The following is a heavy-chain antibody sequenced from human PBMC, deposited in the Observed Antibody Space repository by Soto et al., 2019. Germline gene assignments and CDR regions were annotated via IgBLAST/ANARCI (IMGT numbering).Heavy chain of an antibody. J-gene: IGHJ4*02. CDR3: ARARGARYFDY. CDR2: IYYSGST. Sequence: LSLTCTVSCGSISSGDYYWSWIRQPPGKGLEWIGYIYYSGSTYYNPSLKSRVTISVDTSKNQFSLKLSSVTAADTAVYYCARARGARYFDYWGQGTLVTVSS. V-gene: IGHV4-30-4*01. CDR1: CGSISSGDYY. D-gene: IGHD2-15*01.